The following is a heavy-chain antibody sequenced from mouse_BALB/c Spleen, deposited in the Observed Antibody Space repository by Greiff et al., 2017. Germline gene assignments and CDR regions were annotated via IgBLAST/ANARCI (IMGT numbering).Heavy chain of an antibody. V-gene: IGHV1S81*02. D-gene: IGHD1-2*01. J-gene: IGHJ4*01. CDR3: ARYYGHYYAMDY. CDR2: INPSNGRT. CDR1: GYTFTSYW. Sequence: QVQLKQPGAELVKPGASVKLSCKASGYTFTSYWMHRVKQRPGQGLEWIGEINPSNGRTNYNEKFKSKATLTVDKSSSTAYMQLSSLTSEDSAVYYCARYYGHYYAMDYWGQGTSVTVSS.